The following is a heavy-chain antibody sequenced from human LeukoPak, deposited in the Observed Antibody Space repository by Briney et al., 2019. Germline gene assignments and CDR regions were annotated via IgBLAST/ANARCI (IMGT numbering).Heavy chain of an antibody. Sequence: SETLSLTCAVYGGSFSAYYWSWIRQPPGKGLEWIGEINHSGSTNYNPSLKSRVTISVDTSKNQFSLKLSSVTAADTAVYYCLSGELFQDDYWGQGTLVTVSS. D-gene: IGHD3-10*02. J-gene: IGHJ4*02. V-gene: IGHV4-34*01. CDR1: GGSFSAYY. CDR2: INHSGST. CDR3: LSGELFQDDY.